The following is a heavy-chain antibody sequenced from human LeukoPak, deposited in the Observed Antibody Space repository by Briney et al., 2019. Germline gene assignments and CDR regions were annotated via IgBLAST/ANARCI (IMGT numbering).Heavy chain of an antibody. D-gene: IGHD3/OR15-3a*01. CDR3: ARRRDFIDY. J-gene: IGHJ4*02. CDR2: ISRSSDT. Sequence: GGSLKLSCTTSGFTFTTFAMSWVRQAPGQGLEWVSTISRSSDTYYADPVKGRFTISRDNSKNTLYLQMNSLRAEDTAVYYCARRRDFIDYWGQGTLVTVSS. V-gene: IGHV3-23*01. CDR1: GFTFTTFA.